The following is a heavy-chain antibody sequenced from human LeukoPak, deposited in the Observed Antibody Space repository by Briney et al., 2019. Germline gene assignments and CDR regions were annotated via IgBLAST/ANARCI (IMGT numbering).Heavy chain of an antibody. D-gene: IGHD3-9*01. J-gene: IGHJ4*02. Sequence: GGSLRLSCAASGFTFSSYSMNWVRQAPGKGLEWVSTISSSSSYIYYADSVKGRFTISRDNAKNSLYLQMNSLRAEDTAVYYCARVHYDILTGYSRDFDYWGQGTLVTVSS. CDR3: ARVHYDILTGYSRDFDY. V-gene: IGHV3-21*01. CDR1: GFTFSSYS. CDR2: ISSSSSYI.